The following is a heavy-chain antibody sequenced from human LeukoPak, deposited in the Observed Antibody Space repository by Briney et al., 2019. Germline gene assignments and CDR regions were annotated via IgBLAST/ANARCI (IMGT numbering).Heavy chain of an antibody. CDR1: GFTFSRNW. CDR2: IKQDGSEK. CDR3: ARALRRWLPDY. D-gene: IGHD5-24*01. Sequence: GGSLRLSCVASGFTFSRNWMNWVRQAPGKGLEWVANIKQDGSEKYYVDSVKGRFTISRDNAKNSLYLQINSLRAEDTAVYYCARALRRWLPDYWGQGTLVTVSS. V-gene: IGHV3-7*01. J-gene: IGHJ4*02.